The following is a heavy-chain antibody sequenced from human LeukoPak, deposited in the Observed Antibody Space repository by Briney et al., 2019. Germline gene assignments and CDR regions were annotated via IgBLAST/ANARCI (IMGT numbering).Heavy chain of an antibody. CDR1: GFTFNKLD. CDR3: ATDYEYNSNTWHSH. Sequence: PGGSQRLSCAASGFTFNKLDMSWGRQAPGKGMERVSGIIENGGETYYADSVRGRFTISRDNSKNTLYLQMNSLRAEDTAVYYCATDYEYNSNTWHSHWGRGTLVSVSS. V-gene: IGHV3-23*01. CDR2: IIENGGET. D-gene: IGHD3-16*01. J-gene: IGHJ4*02.